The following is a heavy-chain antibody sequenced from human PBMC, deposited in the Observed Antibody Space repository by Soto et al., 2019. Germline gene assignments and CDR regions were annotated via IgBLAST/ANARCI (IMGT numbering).Heavy chain of an antibody. Sequence: EVQLLESGGGLVQPGGSLKLSCAASGFTFSSYAMSWVRQAPGKGLDWVSTISGSGGTTYYADSVKVRFTISRDNSKNTLYLQTSSLRGEDTAVYYCTRMRQLGWYFELWGRGTLVTVSS. J-gene: IGHJ2*01. CDR2: ISGSGGTT. D-gene: IGHD6-13*01. V-gene: IGHV3-23*01. CDR3: TRMRQLGWYFEL. CDR1: GFTFSSYA.